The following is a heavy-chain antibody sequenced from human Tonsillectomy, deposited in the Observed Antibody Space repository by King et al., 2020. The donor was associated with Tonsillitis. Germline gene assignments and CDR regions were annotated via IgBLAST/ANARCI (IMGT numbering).Heavy chain of an antibody. CDR1: SGSISSYY. D-gene: IGHD2-2*01. Sequence: VQLQESGPGLLKPSETLSLTCTVSSGSISSYYWNWIRQSPGKALEWIGYVSNSGSTNYTNYTPSLSSRVTVSIDTSKNQFSLRLSSVTAADTAVYFCSEGVPPTIWGQGTLVTVSS. CDR2: VSNSGSTNYT. V-gene: IGHV4-59*01. CDR3: SEGVPPTI. J-gene: IGHJ4*01.